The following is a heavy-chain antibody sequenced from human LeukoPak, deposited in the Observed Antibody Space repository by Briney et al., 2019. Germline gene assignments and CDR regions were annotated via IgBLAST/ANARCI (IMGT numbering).Heavy chain of an antibody. CDR2: LSGSGITT. CDR3: AKGIYSSGWSYFDY. CDR1: GFTFSNSA. Sequence: PGGSLRLSCAASGFTFSNSAMSWVRQAPGKGLEWVSTLSGSGITTYYADSVKGRFTISRDNSMNTLYLQMNSLRAEDTAVYYCAKGIYSSGWSYFDYWGHGTLVTVSP. V-gene: IGHV3-23*01. D-gene: IGHD6-19*01. J-gene: IGHJ4*01.